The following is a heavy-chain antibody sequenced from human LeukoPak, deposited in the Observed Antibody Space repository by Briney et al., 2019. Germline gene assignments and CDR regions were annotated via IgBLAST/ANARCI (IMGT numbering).Heavy chain of an antibody. V-gene: IGHV3-11*01. CDR1: GFTFSAFH. J-gene: IGHJ3*02. Sequence: RGSLRLSCAVSGFTFSAFHMSWIRQAPGKGLEWDSYIRNSGSNTYYADSVKGRFTISRDNAKNSLYLQMNSLRTEDTAVYDCARDLGVGGAFDSWGEGTMVTASS. D-gene: IGHD3-3*01. CDR3: ARDLGVGGAFDS. CDR2: IRNSGSNT.